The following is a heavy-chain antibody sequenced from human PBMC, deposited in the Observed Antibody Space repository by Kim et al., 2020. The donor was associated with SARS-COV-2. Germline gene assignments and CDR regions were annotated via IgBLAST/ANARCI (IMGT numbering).Heavy chain of an antibody. D-gene: IGHD3-10*01. V-gene: IGHV3-21*01. CDR3: ARVTAYYYGSGSEPHFDY. CDR1: GFTFSSYS. CDR2: ISSSSSYI. Sequence: GGSLRLSCAASGFTFSSYSMNWVRQAPGKGLEWVSSISSSSSYIYYADSVKGRFTISRDNAKNSLYLQMNSLRAEDTAVYYCARVTAYYYGSGSEPHFDYWGQGTLVTVSS. J-gene: IGHJ4*02.